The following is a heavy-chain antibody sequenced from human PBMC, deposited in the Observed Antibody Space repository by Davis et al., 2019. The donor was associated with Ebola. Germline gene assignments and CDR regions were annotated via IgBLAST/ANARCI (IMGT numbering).Heavy chain of an antibody. CDR3: ARGFYTTGWYYLDY. Sequence: ASVKVSCKTSGYTLSNYGVIWVRQVPGQGLEWMGGINAYMGNTKYAQNVQGRVSMTTDTSTSIVYMELWNLIFADTAVYYCARGFYTTGWYYLDYWGQGTLVTVSS. V-gene: IGHV1-18*01. CDR1: GYTLSNYG. J-gene: IGHJ4*01. D-gene: IGHD6-19*01. CDR2: INAYMGNT.